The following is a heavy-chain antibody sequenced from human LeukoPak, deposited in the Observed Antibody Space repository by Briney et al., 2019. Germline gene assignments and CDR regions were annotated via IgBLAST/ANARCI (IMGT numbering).Heavy chain of an antibody. J-gene: IGHJ4*02. CDR3: ALVVITRVDY. V-gene: IGHV4-34*01. Sequence: SETLSLTCAVYGGSFSGYYWSWIRQPPGKGLEWIGEINHSGSTNYNPSLKSRVTISVDTSKNQFSLKPSSVTAADTAVYYCALVVITRVDYWGQGTLVTVSS. D-gene: IGHD3-22*01. CDR2: INHSGST. CDR1: GGSFSGYY.